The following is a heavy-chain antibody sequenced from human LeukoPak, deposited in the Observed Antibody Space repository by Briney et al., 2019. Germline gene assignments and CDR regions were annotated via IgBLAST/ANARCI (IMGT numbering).Heavy chain of an antibody. J-gene: IGHJ3*02. Sequence: SETLSLTCTVSGGSISSGGYYWSWIRQPPGKGLEWIGYIYHSGSTYYNPSLKSRVTISVDRSKNQFSLKLCSVTAADTAVYYCARLVGYYDSSGYPEAFDIWGQGTMVTVSS. CDR2: IYHSGST. CDR1: GGSISSGGYY. V-gene: IGHV4-30-2*01. CDR3: ARLVGYYDSSGYPEAFDI. D-gene: IGHD3-22*01.